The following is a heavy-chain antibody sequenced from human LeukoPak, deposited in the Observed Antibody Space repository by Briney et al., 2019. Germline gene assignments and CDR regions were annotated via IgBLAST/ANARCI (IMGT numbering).Heavy chain of an antibody. CDR2: INHSGST. J-gene: IGHJ5*02. D-gene: IGHD3-3*01. V-gene: IGHV4-34*01. CDR1: GGSFSGYY. Sequence: SETLSLTCAVYGGSFSGYYRSWIRQPPRKGLEWIGEINHSGSTNYNPSLKSRVTISVDTSKNQFSLKLSSVTAADTAVYYCARGHPSYYDFWSGYINWFDPWGQGTLVTVSS. CDR3: ARGHPSYYDFWSGYINWFDP.